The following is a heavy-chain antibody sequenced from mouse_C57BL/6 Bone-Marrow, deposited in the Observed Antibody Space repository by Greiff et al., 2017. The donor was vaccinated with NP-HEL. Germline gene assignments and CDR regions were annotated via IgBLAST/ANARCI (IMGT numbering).Heavy chain of an antibody. Sequence: VQLQQSGPGLVQPSQSLSITCTVSGFSLTSYGVHWVRQSPGKGLEWLGVIWSGGSTDYNAAFISRLSISKDNSKSQVFFKMNSLQAEDTAIYYCARNRFSGTYYFDYWGQGTTLTVSS. CDR1: GFSLTSYG. J-gene: IGHJ2*01. CDR3: ARNRFSGTYYFDY. CDR2: IWSGGST. D-gene: IGHD4-1*01. V-gene: IGHV2-2*01.